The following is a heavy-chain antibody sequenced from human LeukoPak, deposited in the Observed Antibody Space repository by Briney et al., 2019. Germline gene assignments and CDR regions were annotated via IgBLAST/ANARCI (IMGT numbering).Heavy chain of an antibody. CDR2: INHSGRT. V-gene: IGHV4-34*01. Sequence: SETLSFTCAVYGGSFSGYYWSWIRQPPGKGLEWIGEINHSGRTNYNPSLKSRVTISVDTSKNQFSLKLSSVTAADTAVYYCARVDSSGWYYSDYWGQGTLVTVSS. J-gene: IGHJ4*02. CDR3: ARVDSSGWYYSDY. CDR1: GGSFSGYY. D-gene: IGHD6-19*01.